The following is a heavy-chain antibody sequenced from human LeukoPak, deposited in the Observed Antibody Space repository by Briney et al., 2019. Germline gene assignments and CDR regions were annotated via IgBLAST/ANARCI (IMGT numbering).Heavy chain of an antibody. J-gene: IGHJ5*01. D-gene: IGHD3-16*01. Sequence: GGSLRLSCAASGFTVSAKYMSWVRQGPGKGLDWISSIYSDGGTNYADSVKGRFTISRDNSKNTLYLQMNSLRPEDTAVSYCARDGGFGGPGGDNWFDSWGQGALVTVSS. CDR3: ARDGGFGGPGGDNWFDS. V-gene: IGHV3-66*02. CDR2: IYSDGGT. CDR1: GFTVSAKY.